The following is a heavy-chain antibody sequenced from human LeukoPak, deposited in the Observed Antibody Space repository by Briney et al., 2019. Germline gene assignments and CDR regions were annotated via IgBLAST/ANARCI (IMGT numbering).Heavy chain of an antibody. D-gene: IGHD5-18*01. J-gene: IGHJ4*02. CDR2: INHSGST. V-gene: IGHV4-34*01. CDR1: GGSFSGYY. Sequence: SETLPLTCAVYGGSFSGYYWSWIRQPPGKGLEWIGEINHSGSTNYNPSLESRVTISVDTSKNQFSLKLSSVTAADTAVYYCARGRRQLSLGYWGQGTLVTVSS. CDR3: ARGRRQLSLGY.